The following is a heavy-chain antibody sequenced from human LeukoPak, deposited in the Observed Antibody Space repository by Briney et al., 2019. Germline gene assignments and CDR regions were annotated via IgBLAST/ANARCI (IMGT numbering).Heavy chain of an antibody. J-gene: IGHJ4*02. Sequence: ASVKVSCKASGYTFTSYGISCVRQAPGQGLEWMGWISAYNGKTNYAQKFQGRVTMTTDTSTNTAYMELGSLRYDDTAVYYCARDGPDYGDYMNFDYWGQGTLVTVSS. CDR2: ISAYNGKT. D-gene: IGHD4-17*01. V-gene: IGHV1-18*01. CDR3: ARDGPDYGDYMNFDY. CDR1: GYTFTSYG.